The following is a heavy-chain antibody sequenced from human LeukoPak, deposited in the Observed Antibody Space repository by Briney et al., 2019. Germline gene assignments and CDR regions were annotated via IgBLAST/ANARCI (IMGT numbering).Heavy chain of an antibody. V-gene: IGHV1-2*02. CDR2: INPNSGGT. CDR1: GYTXTGYF. Sequence: ASVKVSCKASGYTXTGYFMHWVRQAPGQGLESMGWINPNSGGTDYAQKFQGRVTMTRDTSISTAYMELSRLRSDDTAVYYCARDHHWSSDDYGDYGAHQGHMDVWGQGTTVTVSS. CDR3: ARDHHWSSDDYGDYGAHQGHMDV. J-gene: IGHJ6*02. D-gene: IGHD4-17*01.